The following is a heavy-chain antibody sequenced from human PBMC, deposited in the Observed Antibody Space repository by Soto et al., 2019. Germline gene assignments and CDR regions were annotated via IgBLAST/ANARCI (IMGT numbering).Heavy chain of an antibody. J-gene: IGHJ4*02. CDR2: ISYDGSNK. V-gene: IGHV3-30-3*01. CDR3: ARGSGYYRY. CDR1: GFTFSSYA. D-gene: IGHD3-22*01. Sequence: QVQLVESGGGVVQPGRSLRLSCAASGFTFSSYAMHWVRQAPGKGLEWVAVISYDGSNKYYADSVKGRFTISRDNSKNTLYLQMNSLRAEDTAVYYCARGSGYYRYWGQGTLVTVSS.